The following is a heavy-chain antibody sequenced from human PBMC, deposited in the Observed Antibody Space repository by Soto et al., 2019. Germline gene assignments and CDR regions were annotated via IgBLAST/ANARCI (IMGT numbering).Heavy chain of an antibody. D-gene: IGHD5-18*01. CDR2: IYYSGST. CDR1: GGSISSGGYY. V-gene: IGHV4-31*01. J-gene: IGHJ6*02. Sequence: QVQLQESGPGLVKPTQTLSLTCTVSGGSISSGGYYWSWIRQHPEKGLEWIGYIYYSGSTYYDSSIKSLLTISVYTSNNQFSLMLSSVTFPYTDVYNRARSGLSYGFLLGIDAWGHLTTSSVSS. CDR3: ARSGLSYGFLLGIDA.